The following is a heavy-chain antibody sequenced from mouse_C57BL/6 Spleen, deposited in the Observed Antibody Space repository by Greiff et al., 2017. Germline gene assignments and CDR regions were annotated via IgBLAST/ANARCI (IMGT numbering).Heavy chain of an antibody. CDR3: ARDGYDGYYRVDY. CDR1: GYTFTSYG. D-gene: IGHD2-3*01. V-gene: IGHV1-81*01. J-gene: IGHJ2*01. Sequence: QVQLQQSGAELARPGASVKLSCKASGYTFTSYGISWVKQRTGQGLEWIGEIYPRSGNTYYNEKFKGKATLTADKSSSTAYMELRSLTSEDSAVYFCARDGYDGYYRVDYWGQGTTLTVSS. CDR2: IYPRSGNT.